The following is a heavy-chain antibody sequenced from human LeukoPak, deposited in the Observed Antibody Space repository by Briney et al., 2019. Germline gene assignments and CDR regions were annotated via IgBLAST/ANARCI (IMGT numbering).Heavy chain of an antibody. D-gene: IGHD3-9*01. J-gene: IGHJ6*03. CDR2: ISSSSSYI. V-gene: IGHV3-21*01. CDR1: GFTFSSYS. CDR3: ARDRYDILTGYDNLGYYYYMDV. Sequence: PGGSLRLSCAASGFTFSSYSMNWVRQAPGKGLEWVSSISSSSSYIYYADSVKGRFTISRDNAKNSLYLQMNSLRAEDTAVYYCARDRYDILTGYDNLGYYYYMDVWGKGTTVTVSS.